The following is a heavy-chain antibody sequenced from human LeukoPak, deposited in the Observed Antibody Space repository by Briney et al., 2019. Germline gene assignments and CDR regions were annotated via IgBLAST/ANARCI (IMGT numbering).Heavy chain of an antibody. D-gene: IGHD3-3*01. CDR1: GFTFSSYG. CDR3: ARVISSITIFGVVIQDAFDI. J-gene: IGHJ3*02. CDR2: IWYDGSNK. Sequence: PGGSLRLSCAASGFTFSSYGMHWVRQAPGKGLEWVAVIWYDGSNKYYADSVKGRFTISRDNSKNTLYLQMDSLRAEDTAVYYCARVISSITIFGVVIQDAFDIWGQGTMVTVSS. V-gene: IGHV3-33*01.